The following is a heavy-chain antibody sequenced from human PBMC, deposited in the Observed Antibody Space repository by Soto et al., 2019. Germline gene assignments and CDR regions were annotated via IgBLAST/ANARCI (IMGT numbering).Heavy chain of an antibody. D-gene: IGHD6-13*01. CDR2: ISFDGGNQ. V-gene: IGHV3-30*18. CDR1: GFDFNTYG. Sequence: QVQLVQSGGGVVQPGRSLRLSCAASGFDFNTYGLHWVRQAPGEGLEWVAGISFDGGNQYYADSVKGRFTISRDKSNNTLYLQMNSLGAEDTATYYYAKDSSVTAAGSGGWFDPWGQGTLVIVSS. J-gene: IGHJ5*02. CDR3: AKDSSVTAAGSGGWFDP.